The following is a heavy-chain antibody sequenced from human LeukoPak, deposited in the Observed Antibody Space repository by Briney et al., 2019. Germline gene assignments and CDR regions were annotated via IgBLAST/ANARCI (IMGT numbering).Heavy chain of an antibody. Sequence: GESLKISCKGSGYSFTSYWISWVRQMPGKGLEWMGRIDPSDSYTNYSPSFQGHVTISADKSISTAYLQWSSLKASDTAMYYCARQVYDILTGYYPPYYYGMDVLGKGTTVTVSS. D-gene: IGHD3-9*01. CDR1: GYSFTSYW. J-gene: IGHJ6*04. CDR3: ARQVYDILTGYYPPYYYGMDV. CDR2: IDPSDSYT. V-gene: IGHV5-10-1*01.